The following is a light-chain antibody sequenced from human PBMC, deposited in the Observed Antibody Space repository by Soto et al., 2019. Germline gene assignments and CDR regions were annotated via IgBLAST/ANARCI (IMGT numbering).Light chain of an antibody. CDR1: SSDVGGYNH. Sequence: QSALTQPPSASGSPGQSVTISCTGTSSDVGGYNHVSWYQQHPGKAPKVMIYDVSKRPSGVPDRFSGSKSGNTASLTVSGLQAEDEADYYFSSYAGSKYYVFGTGTKLTVL. CDR3: SSYAGSKYYV. CDR2: DVS. J-gene: IGLJ1*01. V-gene: IGLV2-8*01.